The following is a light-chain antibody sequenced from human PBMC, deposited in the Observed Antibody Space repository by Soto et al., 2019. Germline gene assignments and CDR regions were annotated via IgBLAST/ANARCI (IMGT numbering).Light chain of an antibody. CDR3: QQLNSYPIT. Sequence: IQLTQSPSSLSASVGDRVTITSRASQGINTYLAWYQQKAGKAPKLLIYAATTLQSGVPSRFGGSGSGTDFTLTISSLQSEDFATYYCQQLNSYPITFGQGTRLEI. J-gene: IGKJ5*01. V-gene: IGKV1-9*01. CDR2: AAT. CDR1: QGINTY.